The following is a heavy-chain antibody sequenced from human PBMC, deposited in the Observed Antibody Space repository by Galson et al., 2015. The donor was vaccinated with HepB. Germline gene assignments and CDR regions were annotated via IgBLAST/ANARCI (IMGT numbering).Heavy chain of an antibody. CDR1: GFTFSDYY. CDR2: MSSSGGHI. Sequence: SLRLSCAASGFTFSDYYMTWIRQAPGKGLEWVSSMSSSGGHIYYADSVKGRFTISRDNAKNSLYLQMNCLRAEDTAVYYCARSIPYSSSDDYWGQGTLVIVSS. V-gene: IGHV3-11*04. D-gene: IGHD6-6*01. J-gene: IGHJ4*02. CDR3: ARSIPYSSSDDY.